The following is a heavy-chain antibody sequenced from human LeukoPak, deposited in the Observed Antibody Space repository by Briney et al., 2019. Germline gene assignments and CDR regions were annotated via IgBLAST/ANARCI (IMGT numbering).Heavy chain of an antibody. CDR2: IYYSGST. D-gene: IGHD6-19*01. J-gene: IGHJ4*02. Sequence: TSETLSLTCTVSGGSISNYYWSWIRQPPGKGLEWIGYIYYSGSTNYNPSLKSRVTISVDTSKNQFSLKLSSVTAADTAVYYCARVGSSGTFDYWGQGTLVTVSS. CDR1: GGSISNYY. V-gene: IGHV4-59*01. CDR3: ARVGSSGTFDY.